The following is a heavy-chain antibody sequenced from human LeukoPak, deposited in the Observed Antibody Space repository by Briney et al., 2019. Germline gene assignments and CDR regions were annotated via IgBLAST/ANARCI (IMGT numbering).Heavy chain of an antibody. Sequence: SETLSLTCTVSGGSVSSYYWSWIRQPAGKGLEWIGRTYTSGSTNYNPSLKSRVTVSVDTSKNQFSLKLNSVTAADTAVYYCARDQMTTVTSPPSEAFDIWGQGTMVTVSS. D-gene: IGHD4-17*01. CDR3: ARDQMTTVTSPPSEAFDI. V-gene: IGHV4-4*07. CDR2: TYTSGST. J-gene: IGHJ3*02. CDR1: GGSVSSYY.